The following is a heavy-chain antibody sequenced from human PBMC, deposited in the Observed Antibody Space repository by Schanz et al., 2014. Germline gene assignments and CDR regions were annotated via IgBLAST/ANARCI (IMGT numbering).Heavy chain of an antibody. Sequence: QVKLVQSGAEVKKPGSSVKVSCKASGGTFSSYTINWVRQAPGQGLELMGRIVPLLNVTNYTRKFQGRVTITADKSANTVYMELDSLRSEDTAIYFCGEYGSDSYTDPWGQGTLVSVSS. CDR3: GEYGSDSYTDP. V-gene: IGHV1-69*02. D-gene: IGHD3-10*01. CDR2: IVPLLNVT. CDR1: GGTFSSYT. J-gene: IGHJ5*01.